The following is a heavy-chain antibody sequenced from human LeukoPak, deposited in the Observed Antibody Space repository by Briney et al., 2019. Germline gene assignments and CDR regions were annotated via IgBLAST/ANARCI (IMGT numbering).Heavy chain of an antibody. Sequence: ASETLSLTCAVSGGSISSSNWWSWVRQPPGKGLEWIGEIYHSGSTNYNPSLKSRVTISVDKSKNQFSLKLSSVTAADTAVYYCARDSGYSYGFYYFDYWGQGTLVTVSS. CDR3: ARDSGYSYGFYYFDY. D-gene: IGHD5-18*01. J-gene: IGHJ4*02. CDR1: GGSISSSNW. CDR2: IYHSGST. V-gene: IGHV4-4*02.